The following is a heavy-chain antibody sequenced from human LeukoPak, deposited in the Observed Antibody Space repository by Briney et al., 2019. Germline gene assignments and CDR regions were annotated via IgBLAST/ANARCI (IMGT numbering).Heavy chain of an antibody. Sequence: ASVKVSCKASGGTISSHAINWVRQAPGQGLEWMGGIIPIFDTANYAQKFQGRVTITADESTSTAYMELSSLRSEDTAVYYCARGPSGGAYYYYYMDVWGKGTTVTVSS. CDR1: GGTISSHA. CDR2: IIPIFDTA. D-gene: IGHD1-26*01. V-gene: IGHV1-69*13. CDR3: ARGPSGGAYYYYYMDV. J-gene: IGHJ6*03.